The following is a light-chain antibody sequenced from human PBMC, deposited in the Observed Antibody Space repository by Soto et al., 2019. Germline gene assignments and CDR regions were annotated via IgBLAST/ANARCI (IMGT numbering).Light chain of an antibody. Sequence: QSALTQPASVSGSPGQPITISCTGTSSDVGGYDYVSWYQQPPGKAPKLMIYDVSNWPSGVSNRFSGSKSGNTASLTISGLQAEDEADYYCSSYTSSGTLVFGTGTKVTVL. J-gene: IGLJ1*01. CDR2: DVS. CDR1: SSDVGGYDY. V-gene: IGLV2-14*01. CDR3: SSYTSSGTLV.